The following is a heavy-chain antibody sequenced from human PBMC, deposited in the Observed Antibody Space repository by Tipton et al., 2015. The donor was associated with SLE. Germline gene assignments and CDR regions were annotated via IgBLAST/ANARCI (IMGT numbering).Heavy chain of an antibody. D-gene: IGHD4-17*01. V-gene: IGHV4-34*01. CDR1: GGSFSGYY. CDR3: ARSDGVY. CDR2: INHSGST. Sequence: TLSLTCAVYGGSFSGYYWSWIRQPPGKGLEWIGEINHSGSTNYNPSLKSRVTISVDTSKNQFSLKLSSVTAADPAVYYCARSDGVYRGQGSLVPVSS. J-gene: IGHJ4*02.